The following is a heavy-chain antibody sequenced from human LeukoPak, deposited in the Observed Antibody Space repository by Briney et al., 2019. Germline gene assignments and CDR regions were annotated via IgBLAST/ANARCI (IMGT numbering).Heavy chain of an antibody. D-gene: IGHD5-12*01. J-gene: IGHJ4*02. V-gene: IGHV4-59*01. CDR2: IYYSGST. CDR1: SGSISTYY. Sequence: SETLSLTCTVSSGSISTYYWSWIRQPPGKGLEWIGYIYYSGSTEYNPSLKSRVTLSIDTSKNQFSLKLSSVTAADTAVYYCARDGYSGSDALWGQGILVTVSS. CDR3: ARDGYSGSDAL.